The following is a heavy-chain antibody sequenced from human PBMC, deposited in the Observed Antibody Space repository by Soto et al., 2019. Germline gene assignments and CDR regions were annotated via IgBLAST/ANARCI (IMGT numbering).Heavy chain of an antibody. D-gene: IGHD5-12*01. CDR2: IYYSGST. J-gene: IGHJ4*02. CDR1: GGSISSYY. CDR3: ARGKRRGYSGYDSEIDLDY. V-gene: IGHV4-59*01. Sequence: ETLSLTCTVSGGSISSYYWSWIRQPPGRGLEWIGYIYYSGSTNYNPSLKSRVTISVDTSKNQFSLKLRSVTAADTAVYYCARGKRRGYSGYDSEIDLDYWGQGTLVTVSS.